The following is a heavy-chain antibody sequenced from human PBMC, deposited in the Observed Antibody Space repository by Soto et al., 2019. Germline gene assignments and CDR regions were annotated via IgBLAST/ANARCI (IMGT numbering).Heavy chain of an antibody. CDR3: GKDGIYSANYGRYIDL. CDR2: ISYDGSHI. D-gene: IGHD1-26*01. Sequence: QKQVVESGGGVVQAGRSLRLSCLASGFTFSSYGMHWVRQAPGKGLEWVAVISYDGSHIYCADSVKDRSFTISRDNSKNTVYLQMNSLRTEDTATYYCGKDGIYSANYGRYIDLWGRGTLVTVSS. J-gene: IGHJ2*01. V-gene: IGHV3-30*18. CDR1: GFTFSSYG.